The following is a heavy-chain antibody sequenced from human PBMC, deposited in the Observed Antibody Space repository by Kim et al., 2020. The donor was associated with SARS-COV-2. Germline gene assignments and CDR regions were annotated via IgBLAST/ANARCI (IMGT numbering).Heavy chain of an antibody. CDR1: GFTFTSRA. CDR2: INNGGNP. D-gene: IGHD6-19*01. CDR3: AKGHPSSGWHAFDS. V-gene: IGHV3-23*01. J-gene: IGHJ4*01. Sequence: GGSLRLSCVASGFTFTSRAMSWVRQIPGKGLEWVASINNGGNPYYADSVKGRFTVYRDITKATLYLQMNSLRAEDTALYYCAKGHPSSGWHAFDSWGQVTLVTIYS.